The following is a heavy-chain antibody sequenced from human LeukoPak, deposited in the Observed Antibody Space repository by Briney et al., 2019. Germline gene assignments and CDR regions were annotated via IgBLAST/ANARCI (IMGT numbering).Heavy chain of an antibody. Sequence: SETLSLTCSVSGGSISPYYWSWIRQPPGKGLEWIGYIFYSGITTYNPSLKSRVTISLDSSKNQFFLRLTSVTAADTAMYYCARAETLAAIYFEFWGQGSLVTVSS. V-gene: IGHV4-59*01. J-gene: IGHJ4*02. CDR1: GGSISPYY. CDR2: IFYSGIT. D-gene: IGHD6-25*01. CDR3: ARAETLAAIYFEF.